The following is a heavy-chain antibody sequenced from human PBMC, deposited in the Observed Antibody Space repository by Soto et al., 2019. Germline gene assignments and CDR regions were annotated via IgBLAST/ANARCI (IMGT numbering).Heavy chain of an antibody. CDR2: IDWDDDK. CDR1: GGSMSSYY. Sequence: TLSLTCTVSGGSMSSYYWSWIRQPPGKALEWLARIDWDDDKYYSTSLKTRLTISKDTSKNQVVLTMTNMDPVDTATYYCARMGYSSGWGIFDYWGQGTLVTVSS. J-gene: IGHJ4*02. V-gene: IGHV2-70*11. CDR3: ARMGYSSGWGIFDY. D-gene: IGHD6-19*01.